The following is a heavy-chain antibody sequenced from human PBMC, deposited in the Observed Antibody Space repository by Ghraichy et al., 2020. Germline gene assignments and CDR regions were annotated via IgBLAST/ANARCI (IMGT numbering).Heavy chain of an antibody. D-gene: IGHD1-14*01. V-gene: IGHV1-46*01. CDR3: ARGTSANTVPPDS. CDR2: LNPSDGNT. Sequence: APVKVSCKASGYTFTNYYMHLVRQAPGQGPEWMGVLNPSDGNTRYAQKFKGRVTMTRDTSTSTVYMEVTSLKSEDTAVYYCARGTSANTVPPDSWGQGTLVTVSS. J-gene: IGHJ4*02. CDR1: GYTFTNYY.